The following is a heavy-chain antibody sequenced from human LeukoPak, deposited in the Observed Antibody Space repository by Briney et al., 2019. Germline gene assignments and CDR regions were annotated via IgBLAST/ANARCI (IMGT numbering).Heavy chain of an antibody. Sequence: GGSLRLSCAASGFTFSSYGMHWVRQAPGKGLEWVAVISYDGSNKYYADSVKGRFTISRDNSKNTLYLQMNSLRAEDTAVYYCARPLHHYGSGSSLNYWGQGTLVTVSS. CDR3: ARPLHHYGSGSSLNY. CDR1: GFTFSSYG. D-gene: IGHD3-10*01. V-gene: IGHV3-30*19. J-gene: IGHJ4*02. CDR2: ISYDGSNK.